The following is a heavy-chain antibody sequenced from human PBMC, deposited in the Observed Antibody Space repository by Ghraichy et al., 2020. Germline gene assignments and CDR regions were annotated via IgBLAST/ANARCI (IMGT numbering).Heavy chain of an antibody. J-gene: IGHJ4*02. CDR3: ARVWLTISPAYYFDY. CDR1: GYTFTSYG. V-gene: IGHV1-18*01. D-gene: IGHD3-22*01. Sequence: ASVKVSCKASGYTFTSYGITWVRQAPGQGLEWMGWISAYNGDTTIAQNLQGRVTMATDTSTSTAYMELGSLRSDDTAVYYCARVWLTISPAYYFDYWGQGTLVTVSS. CDR2: ISAYNGDT.